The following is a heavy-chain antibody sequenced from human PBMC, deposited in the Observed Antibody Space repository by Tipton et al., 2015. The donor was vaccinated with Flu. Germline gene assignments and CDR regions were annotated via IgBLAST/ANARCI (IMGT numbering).Heavy chain of an antibody. CDR2: IYHSGTA. CDR3: ARVTELLWFGEARGWFDP. V-gene: IGHV4-39*07. D-gene: IGHD3-10*01. CDR1: GGSISSSRYY. Sequence: TLSFTCTVSGGSISSSRYYWGWIRQPPGKGLEWIGSIYHSGTAYYNPSLKSRVTISVDTSKNQISLKLSSVTAADTAVYYCARVTELLWFGEARGWFDPWGQGTLVTVSS. J-gene: IGHJ5*02.